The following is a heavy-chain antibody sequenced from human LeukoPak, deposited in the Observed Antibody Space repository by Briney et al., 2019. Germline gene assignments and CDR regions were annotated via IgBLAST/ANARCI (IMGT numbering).Heavy chain of an antibody. CDR2: ISGSGGST. CDR1: GFTFSNYA. V-gene: IGHV3-23*01. J-gene: IGHJ5*02. CDR3: ARVGYSSSSVGWFDP. D-gene: IGHD6-6*01. Sequence: GGSLRLSCAASGFTFSNYAMSWVRQAPGKGLEWVSAISGSGGSTYYADSVKGRFTISRDNSKNTLYLQMNSLRAEDTAVYYSARVGYSSSSVGWFDPWGQGTLVTVSS.